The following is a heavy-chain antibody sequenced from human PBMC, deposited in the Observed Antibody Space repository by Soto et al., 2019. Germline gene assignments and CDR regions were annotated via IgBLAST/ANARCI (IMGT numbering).Heavy chain of an antibody. Sequence: ASVKVSCKASGYTFTSYGISWVRQAPGQGLEWMGWISAYNGNTNYAQKLQGRVTMTTDTSTSTAYMELRSLRSDDTAVYYCARTPDAAVPDYYYYGMDVWGQGTTVTVSS. D-gene: IGHD2-2*01. CDR2: ISAYNGNT. CDR3: ARTPDAAVPDYYYYGMDV. V-gene: IGHV1-18*01. CDR1: GYTFTSYG. J-gene: IGHJ6*02.